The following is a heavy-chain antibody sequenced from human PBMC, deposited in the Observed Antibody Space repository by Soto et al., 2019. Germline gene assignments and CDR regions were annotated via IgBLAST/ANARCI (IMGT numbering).Heavy chain of an antibody. J-gene: IGHJ4*02. CDR2: ISCTGDT. D-gene: IGHD3-22*01. CDR1: GDSVSGCGYY. V-gene: IGHV4-61*08. Sequence: SETLSLTCTVSGDSVSGCGYYWSWLRQAPGNGLEWIGYISCTGDTTYNPSLRSRVTIAMHTSKNQFSLKLTSATAADTALYYCSSGGXYYHSTIWGQGSLVTGSS. CDR3: SSGGXYYHSTI.